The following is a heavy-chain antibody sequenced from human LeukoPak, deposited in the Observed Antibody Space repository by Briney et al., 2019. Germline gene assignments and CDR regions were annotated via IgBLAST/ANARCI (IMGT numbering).Heavy chain of an antibody. J-gene: IGHJ6*02. CDR1: GGSISSGGYY. Sequence: SSQTLSLTCTISGGSISSGGYYWNWIRQHPGKGLEWIGYIYYSGSTYYNPSLKSRVIISGDTSKNQISLKLSSVTAADTAVYYCTKEEGGYYGMDVWGQGTTVTVSS. V-gene: IGHV4-31*03. D-gene: IGHD3-16*01. CDR2: IYYSGST. CDR3: TKEEGGYYGMDV.